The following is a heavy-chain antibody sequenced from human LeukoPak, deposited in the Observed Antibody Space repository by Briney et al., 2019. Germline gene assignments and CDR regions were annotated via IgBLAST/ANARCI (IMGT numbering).Heavy chain of an antibody. Sequence: ASVKVSCKASGYTFTSYDINWVRQATGQGLEWMGWMNTNSGNTGHAQKFQGRLTMTRDTSINTAYMELSSLRSEDTAVYYCARGGDIAVVPAAMVGPWGQGTLVTVSS. CDR1: GYTFTSYD. J-gene: IGHJ5*02. CDR3: ARGGDIAVVPAAMVGP. V-gene: IGHV1-8*01. D-gene: IGHD2-2*01. CDR2: MNTNSGNT.